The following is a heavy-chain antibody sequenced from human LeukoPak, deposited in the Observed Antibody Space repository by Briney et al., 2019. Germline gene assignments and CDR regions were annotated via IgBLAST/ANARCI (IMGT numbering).Heavy chain of an antibody. CDR2: IQSSGRT. CDR3: ARVDYGDYAEAFDI. J-gene: IGHJ3*02. Sequence: SETLSLTCTVSGDSISSNFWSWIRQSPGKGLEWLGEIQSSGRTNYNPSLKSRVTFSINKSQNQVFLNLGSVTAADTAVYYCARVDYGDYAEAFDIWGQGTMVTVSS. V-gene: IGHV4-59*12. CDR1: GDSISSNF. D-gene: IGHD4-17*01.